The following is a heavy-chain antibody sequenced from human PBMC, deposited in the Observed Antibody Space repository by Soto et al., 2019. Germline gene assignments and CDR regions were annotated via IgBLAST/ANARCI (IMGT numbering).Heavy chain of an antibody. CDR3: AREEAFGNEREFAF. CDR2: VFPGDSDT. D-gene: IGHD3-16*01. CDR1: GYRFTESW. V-gene: IGHV5-51*01. J-gene: IGHJ4*02. Sequence: GESLKISCKTSGYRFTESWIDWVRQKPGKGLEWLGMVFPGDSDTRYSPSFHGHVTVSADKSTNTAYLRWSSLRASDTAMYYCAREEAFGNEREFAFWGQGTLVTVAS.